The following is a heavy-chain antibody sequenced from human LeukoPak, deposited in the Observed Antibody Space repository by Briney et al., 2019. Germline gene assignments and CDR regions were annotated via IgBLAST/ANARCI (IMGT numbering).Heavy chain of an antibody. CDR3: AKNHYPIAAAAPFDY. Sequence: GGSLRLSCAASGFTFSAYTMNWVRRAPGKGLEWVSSISGNDYYIYYADSVKGRFTVSRDNAKNSLYLQMNSLTGEDTAVYYCAKNHYPIAAAAPFDYWGQGTLVTVSS. J-gene: IGHJ4*02. CDR2: ISGNDYYI. D-gene: IGHD6-13*01. V-gene: IGHV3-21*06. CDR1: GFTFSAYT.